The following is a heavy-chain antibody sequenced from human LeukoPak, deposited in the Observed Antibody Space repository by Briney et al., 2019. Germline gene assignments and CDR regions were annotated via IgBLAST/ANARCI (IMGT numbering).Heavy chain of an antibody. CDR1: GFTFSYFG. D-gene: IGHD3-10*01. J-gene: IGHJ4*02. Sequence: GGSLRLSCAASGFTFSYFGLHWVRQAPGKGLEWVALFSTDPSNKNYADSVKGRFTISRDNSINTLYLQMRSLRVEDTGVYYCVKDSSTTWFGRDSEWGRGTLVIVSS. CDR3: VKDSSTTWFGRDSE. V-gene: IGHV3-30*18. CDR2: FSTDPSNK.